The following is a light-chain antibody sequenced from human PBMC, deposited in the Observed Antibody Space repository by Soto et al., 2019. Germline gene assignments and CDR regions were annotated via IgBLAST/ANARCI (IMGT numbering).Light chain of an antibody. V-gene: IGLV2-14*01. J-gene: IGLJ1*01. CDR3: TSFAGSGTYV. Sequence: QSVLTQPASVCGSPGQSIAISCTGTSSDVGGYNYVSWYQQYPGKAPKLIIFDVTNRPSGVSDRFSGSKSGSTASLTISGLQADDEADYYCTSFAGSGTYVFGTGTKVTVL. CDR1: SSDVGGYNY. CDR2: DVT.